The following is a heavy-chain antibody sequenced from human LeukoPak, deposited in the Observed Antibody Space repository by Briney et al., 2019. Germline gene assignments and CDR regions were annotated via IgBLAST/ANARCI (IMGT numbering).Heavy chain of an antibody. V-gene: IGHV3-74*01. Sequence: GGSLRLSCAASGFTFSSYWMHWVRQDPGKGLVWVSRIKSDGSSITYADSVKGRFTISRDSAKNTLFLQMNSLRDEDTAVYYCARDRDSGDYTAAPGDYWGQGTLVTVSS. CDR3: ARDRDSGDYTAAPGDY. J-gene: IGHJ4*02. D-gene: IGHD4-17*01. CDR1: GFTFSSYW. CDR2: IKSDGSSI.